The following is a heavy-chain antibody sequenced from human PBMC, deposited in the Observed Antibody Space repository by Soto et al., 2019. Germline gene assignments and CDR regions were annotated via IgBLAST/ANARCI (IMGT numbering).Heavy chain of an antibody. V-gene: IGHV4-59*01. CDR3: ARHKEWLPLVWFDP. J-gene: IGHJ5*02. CDR2: IYYSGST. CDR1: GCSISSYY. D-gene: IGHD3-3*01. Sequence: SETLSLTCTVSGCSISSYYWSWIRQPPGKGLEWIGYIYYSGSTNYNPSLKSRVTISVDTSKNQFSLKLSSVTAADTAVYYWARHKEWLPLVWFDPWGQGTLVTVS.